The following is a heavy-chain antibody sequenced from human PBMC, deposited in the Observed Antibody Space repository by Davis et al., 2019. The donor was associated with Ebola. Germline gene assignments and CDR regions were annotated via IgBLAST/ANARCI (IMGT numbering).Heavy chain of an antibody. CDR3: ASLRRTITGMDDAFDI. Sequence: GESLKISCKGSGYLFTTYWIGWVRQMPGKGLEWMGSIYPGDSETRYSPSFQGQVTISADKSISTAYLQWTSLKASDTAMYYCASLRRTITGMDDAFDIWGQGTMVTVSS. V-gene: IGHV5-51*01. CDR2: IYPGDSET. D-gene: IGHD1-20*01. J-gene: IGHJ3*02. CDR1: GYLFTTYW.